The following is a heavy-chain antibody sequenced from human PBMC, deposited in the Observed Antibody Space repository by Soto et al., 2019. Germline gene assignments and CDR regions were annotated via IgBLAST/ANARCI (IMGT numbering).Heavy chain of an antibody. J-gene: IGHJ4*02. CDR1: GGSISSGGYS. V-gene: IGHV4-30-2*01. CDR2: IYHSGST. Sequence: QLQLQESGSGLVKPSQTLSLTCAVSGGSISSGGYSWSWIRQPPGKGLEWIGYIYHSGSTYYNPSLKSRVTISVDRSKNQFSLKLSSVTAADTAVYYCASASTTIAAARFDCWGQGTLVTVSS. CDR3: ASASTTIAAARFDC. D-gene: IGHD6-13*01.